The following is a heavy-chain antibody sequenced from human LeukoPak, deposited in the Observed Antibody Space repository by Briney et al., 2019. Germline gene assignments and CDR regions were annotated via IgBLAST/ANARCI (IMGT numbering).Heavy chain of an antibody. CDR2: INPNSGNT. CDR1: GYTFTGYY. V-gene: IGHV1-8*03. J-gene: IGHJ5*02. CDR3: ARGPVWYSSSSGHWFDP. D-gene: IGHD6-6*01. Sequence: ASVKVSCKASGYTFTGYYMHWVRQAPGQGLEWMGWINPNSGNTGYAQKFQGRVTITRNTSISTAYMELSSLRSEDTAVYYCARGPVWYSSSSGHWFDPWGQGTLVTVSS.